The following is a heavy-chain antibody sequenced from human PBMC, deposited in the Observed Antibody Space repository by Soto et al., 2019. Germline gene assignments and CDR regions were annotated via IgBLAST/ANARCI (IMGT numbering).Heavy chain of an antibody. J-gene: IGHJ4*02. CDR3: ARGVHYDSSGYYYFY. CDR1: GGTFSTYA. V-gene: IGHV1-69*13. Sequence: SVKVSCKASGGTFSTYAIDWVRQAPGQGLEWMGGIIPLFGTAKYAQNFQGRITITADESTNTAYMELRSLRSQDTAVCYCARGVHYDSSGYYYFYWGQGTLVTVSS. D-gene: IGHD3-22*01. CDR2: IIPLFGTA.